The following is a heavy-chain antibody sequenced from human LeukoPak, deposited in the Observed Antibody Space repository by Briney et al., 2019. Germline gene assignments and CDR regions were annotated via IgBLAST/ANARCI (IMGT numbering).Heavy chain of an antibody. CDR2: IYSGGST. D-gene: IGHD6-19*01. CDR1: GFTVSSNY. Sequence: GGSLRLSYAASGFTVSSNYMSWVRQAPGKGLEWVSVIYSGGSTYYADSVKGRFTISRDHSKNTLYLQMNSLRAEDTAVYYCARESGYSSGWYEGYFDYWGQGTLVTVSS. J-gene: IGHJ4*02. CDR3: ARESGYSSGWYEGYFDY. V-gene: IGHV3-53*01.